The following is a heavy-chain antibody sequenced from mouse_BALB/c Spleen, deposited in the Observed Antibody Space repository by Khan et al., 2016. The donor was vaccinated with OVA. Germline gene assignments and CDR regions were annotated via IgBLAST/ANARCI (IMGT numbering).Heavy chain of an antibody. CDR2: INSYGGTS. D-gene: IGHD2-14*01. Sequence: EVELVESGGGLVQPGGSLKLSCAASGFAFSGSGMSWVRQTPDKRLELVATINSYGGTSYYPDSVRGRFTIYSDHATNTLNLQMSSLKYSDTAMYYCASVFYRYYEGYWYFDVWGAGTTVTVSS. V-gene: IGHV5-6-3*01. CDR3: ASVFYRYYEGYWYFDV. CDR1: GFAFSGSG. J-gene: IGHJ1*01.